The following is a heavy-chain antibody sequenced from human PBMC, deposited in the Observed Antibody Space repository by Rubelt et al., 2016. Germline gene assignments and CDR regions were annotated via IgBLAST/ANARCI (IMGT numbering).Heavy chain of an antibody. CDR2: IYYSGST. Sequence: QLQLQESGPGLVKPSETLSLTCTVSGGSISSSSYYWGWIRQPPGKGLEWIGSIYYSGSTYYNPSLKRRVTISVDTSKNQFSLKLSSVTAADTAVYYCARGGDWSSTSCSIDYWGQGTLVTVSS. V-gene: IGHV4-39*07. CDR3: ARGGDWSSTSCSIDY. CDR1: GGSISSSSYY. D-gene: IGHD2-2*01. J-gene: IGHJ4*02.